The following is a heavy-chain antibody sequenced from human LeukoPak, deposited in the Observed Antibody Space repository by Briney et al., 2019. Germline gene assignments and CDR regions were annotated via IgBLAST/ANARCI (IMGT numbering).Heavy chain of an antibody. Sequence: GGSLRLSCAASGFTFSIYSMNWVRQAPGKWLEWVSSISSSSSYIYYADSVKGRFTISRDNAKNSLYLQMNSLRAEDTAVYYCAREGAGTHYYYYMDVWGKGTTVTVSS. CDR3: AREGAGTHYYYYMDV. D-gene: IGHD6-13*01. CDR1: GFTFSIYS. V-gene: IGHV3-21*01. J-gene: IGHJ6*03. CDR2: ISSSSSYI.